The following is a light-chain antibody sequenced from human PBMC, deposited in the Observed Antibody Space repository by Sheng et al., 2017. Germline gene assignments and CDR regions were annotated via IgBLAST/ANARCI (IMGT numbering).Light chain of an antibody. V-gene: IGKV3-20*01. CDR3: QQYGSSPPGLT. CDR1: QSVSSSY. Sequence: PGERVTLSCRASQSVSSSYLTWYQQKPGQAPRLLIYDASNRAAGIPARFSGSGSGTDFTFTISRLEPEDFAVYYCQQYGSSPPGLTFGGGTKVEMK. J-gene: IGKJ4*01. CDR2: DAS.